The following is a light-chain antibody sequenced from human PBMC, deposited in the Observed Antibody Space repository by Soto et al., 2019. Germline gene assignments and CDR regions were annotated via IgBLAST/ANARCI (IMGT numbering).Light chain of an antibody. V-gene: IGKV1-5*03. CDR1: QTISSW. J-gene: IGKJ1*01. Sequence: DIQMTQSPSTLSGSVGDRVTITCRASQTISSWLAWYQQKPGKAPKLLIYKASSLESGVPSRFSGSGSGTEFSLTISSLQPDDIATYYCQQYNSYWTFGQGTKVDIK. CDR3: QQYNSYWT. CDR2: KAS.